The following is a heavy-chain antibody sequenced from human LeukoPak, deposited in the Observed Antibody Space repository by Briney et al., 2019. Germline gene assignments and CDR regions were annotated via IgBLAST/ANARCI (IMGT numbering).Heavy chain of an antibody. CDR2: IKQGGSEI. CDR1: GFTFSRFW. CDR3: ARDVWTGVAVSDY. V-gene: IGHV3-7*04. Sequence: GGSLRLSCSASGFTFSRFWMSWVRQAPGKGLEYVALIKQGGSEIYHVDSVKGRFTISRDAATNSLYLQMNSLRVEDTALYYCARDVWTGVAVSDYWGQGTLVTVSS. D-gene: IGHD6-19*01. J-gene: IGHJ4*02.